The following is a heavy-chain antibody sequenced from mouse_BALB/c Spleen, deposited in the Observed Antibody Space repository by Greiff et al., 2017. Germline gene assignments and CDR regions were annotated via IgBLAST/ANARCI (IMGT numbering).Heavy chain of an antibody. CDR1: GYTFTDYE. V-gene: IGHV1-15*01. Sequence: VQLVESGAELVRPGASVTLSCKASGYTFTDYEMHWVKQTPVHGLEWIGAIDPETGGTAYNQKFKGKATLTADKSSSTAYMELRSLTSKDSAVYYCTRTYYEGTWFAYWGQGTLVTVSA. J-gene: IGHJ3*01. D-gene: IGHD2-10*01. CDR3: TRTYYEGTWFAY. CDR2: IDPETGGT.